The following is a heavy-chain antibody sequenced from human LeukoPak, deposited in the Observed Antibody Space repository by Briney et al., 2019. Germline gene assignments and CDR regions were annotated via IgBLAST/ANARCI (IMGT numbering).Heavy chain of an antibody. J-gene: IGHJ5*02. CDR2: INPSGGST. V-gene: IGHV1-46*01. CDR1: GYTFTSYY. CDR3: VRDLGGAINWFDP. Sequence: GASVKVSCKASGYTFTSYYMHWVRQAPGQGLEWMGIINPSGGSTSYAQKFQGRVTMTRDMSTSTVYMELSSLRSEDTAAYYCVRDLGGAINWFDPWGQGTLVTVSS. D-gene: IGHD4-23*01.